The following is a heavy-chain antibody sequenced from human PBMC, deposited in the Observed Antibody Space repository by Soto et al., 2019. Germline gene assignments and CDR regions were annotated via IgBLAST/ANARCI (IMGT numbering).Heavy chain of an antibody. Sequence: GASVKVSCKTSGYTCSNYGINWVRQAPGQGLEWMGWISGYNGNTNYAQTVQGRVTMTTDTSTGTVYMELRSLKSDDTAIYYCSRFIMVGGWFDPNYYHGMDVWGQGTTVTVSS. V-gene: IGHV1-18*01. D-gene: IGHD6-19*01. CDR3: SRFIMVGGWFDPNYYHGMDV. CDR1: GYTCSNYG. J-gene: IGHJ6*02. CDR2: ISGYNGNT.